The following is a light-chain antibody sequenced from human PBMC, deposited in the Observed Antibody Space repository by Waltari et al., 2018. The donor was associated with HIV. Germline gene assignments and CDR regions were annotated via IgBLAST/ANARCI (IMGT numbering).Light chain of an antibody. J-gene: IGLJ2*01. V-gene: IGLV2-14*01. CDR1: SSDVGGYNS. Sequence: QSALTQPASVSGSPGQSITISCPGTSSDVGGYNSVSWYQQHPGKAPKLMIYDVSNRPSGVSKRFSGSKSGNTASLTISGLQAEDEADYYCSSYTSSSTFYVVFGGGTKLTVL. CDR3: SSYTSSSTFYVV. CDR2: DVS.